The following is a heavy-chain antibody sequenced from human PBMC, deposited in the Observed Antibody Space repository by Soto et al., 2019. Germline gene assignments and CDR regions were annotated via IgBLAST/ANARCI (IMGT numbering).Heavy chain of an antibody. CDR3: ARRKERSGPNYFDP. CDR2: MNPSNGIA. D-gene: IGHD6-25*01. J-gene: IGHJ4*02. CDR1: GYTFITYD. Sequence: ASVKVSCKASGYTFITYDINWVRQATGQGLEWMGWMNPSNGIAGYAQNFQGRVTMTRNTSISTAYMELSSLRSDDTAVYFCARRKERSGPNYFDPLGQGSLVTVSS. V-gene: IGHV1-8*01.